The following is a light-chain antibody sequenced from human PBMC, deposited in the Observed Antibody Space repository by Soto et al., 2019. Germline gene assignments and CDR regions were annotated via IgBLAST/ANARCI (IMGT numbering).Light chain of an antibody. J-gene: IGKJ1*01. CDR2: GAS. CDR1: QSVSSSY. V-gene: IGKV3-20*01. CDR3: QQYGSSPWT. Sequence: EIVLTQSPGTLSLSPVERATLSCGASQSVSSSYLAWYQQKPGQAPRLLIYGASSRATGIPDRFSGSGSGTDFTLTISRLEPEDFAVYYCQQYGSSPWTFGQGTKVDI.